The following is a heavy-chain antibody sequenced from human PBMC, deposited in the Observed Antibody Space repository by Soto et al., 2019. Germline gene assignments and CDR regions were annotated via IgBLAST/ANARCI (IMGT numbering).Heavy chain of an antibody. J-gene: IGHJ4*02. CDR1: GGSISSYY. D-gene: IGHD3-16*01. Sequence: PSETLSLTCTVSGGSISSYYWSWIRQPPGKGLEWIGEINHSGSTNYNPSLKSRVTISVDTSKNQFSLKLSSVTAADTAVYYCARKGGNFDYWGQGTLVTVSS. CDR3: ARKGGNFDY. V-gene: IGHV4-34*01. CDR2: INHSGST.